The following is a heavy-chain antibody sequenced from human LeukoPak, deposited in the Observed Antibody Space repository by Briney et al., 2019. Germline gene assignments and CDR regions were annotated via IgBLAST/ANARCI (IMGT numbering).Heavy chain of an antibody. CDR1: GFTFTDYY. CDR3: ARDIGGGRDIVVVPAAIQAFDI. Sequence: ASMKLSCKSSGFTFTDYYIHWVRQAPGQGLEWMGWISAYNGNTNYAQKLQGRVTMTTDTSTSTAYMELRSLRSDDTAVCYCARDIGGGRDIVVVPAAIQAFDIWGQGTMVTVSS. V-gene: IGHV1-18*04. J-gene: IGHJ3*02. CDR2: ISAYNGNT. D-gene: IGHD2-2*01.